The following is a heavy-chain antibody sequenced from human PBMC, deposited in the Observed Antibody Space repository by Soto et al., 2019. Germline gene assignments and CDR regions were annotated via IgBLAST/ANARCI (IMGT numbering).Heavy chain of an antibody. D-gene: IGHD2-15*01. V-gene: IGHV3-33*01. CDR3: ARDRYCSGGSCYSGEFY. CDR2: IWYDGSNK. J-gene: IGHJ4*02. CDR1: GFTFSSYG. Sequence: GGSLRLSCAASGFTFSSYGMHWVRQAPGKGLEWVAVIWYDGSNKYYADSVKGRFTISRDNSKNTLYLQMNSLGAEDTAVYYCARDRYCSGGSCYSGEFYWGQGTLVTVSS.